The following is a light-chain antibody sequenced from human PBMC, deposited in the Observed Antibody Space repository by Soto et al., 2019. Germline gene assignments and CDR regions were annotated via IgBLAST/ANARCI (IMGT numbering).Light chain of an antibody. CDR2: AAY. CDR1: QDVSDY. CDR3: QYLNGAPTLT. Sequence: DIQLTQSPSFLSASVGARVTITCRASQDVSDYLAWYQHAPGKAPNLLIYAAYTLQSGVPSRFSGSGSGTEFSLTIASLQPEDLATYYCQYLNGAPTLTGGQGTRLDVK. J-gene: IGKJ5*01. V-gene: IGKV1-9*01.